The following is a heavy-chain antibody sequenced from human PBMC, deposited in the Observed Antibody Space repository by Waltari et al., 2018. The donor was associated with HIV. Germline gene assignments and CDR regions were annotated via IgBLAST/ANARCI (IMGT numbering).Heavy chain of an antibody. J-gene: IGHJ5*02. D-gene: IGHD3-10*01. CDR1: GFDFNGYW. CDR3: ARAGGSWSSEAKWLGP. V-gene: IGHV3-7*01. Sequence: EVQLVGSGGGLVQPGESVRLSCVASGFDFNGYWMSWGRQVPGKGGEGVAKINREGRQENDDDSVKGRAKASRDNGRNSVYLEISSLRGDDTATDYCARAGGSWSSEAKWLGPWGQGILVTVSS. CDR2: INREGRQE.